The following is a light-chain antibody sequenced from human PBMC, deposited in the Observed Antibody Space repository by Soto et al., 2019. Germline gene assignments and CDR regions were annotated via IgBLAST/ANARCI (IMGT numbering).Light chain of an antibody. CDR2: AAS. V-gene: IGKV1-39*01. CDR3: QQSYRTPWT. J-gene: IGKJ1*01. Sequence: DIQMTQSPSSLSASVGDRVTITCRASQSISSYLNWYQQKPGKAPKLLIYAASSLQSGVPSMFSGSGSGTDFTLTISRLQPEDFATYYCQQSYRTPWTFGQGTKVEIK. CDR1: QSISSY.